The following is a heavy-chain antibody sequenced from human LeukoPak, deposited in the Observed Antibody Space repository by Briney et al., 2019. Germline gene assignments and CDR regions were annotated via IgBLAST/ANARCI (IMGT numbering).Heavy chain of an antibody. D-gene: IGHD6-19*01. J-gene: IGHJ5*02. Sequence: SETLSLTCTVSGGSISSSSYYWGWIRQPPGKGLEWIGSIYYSGSTYYNPSLKSRVTISVDTSKNQFSLKLSSVTAADTAVYYCARLFLSSRYSSGWSWFDPWGQGTPVTVSS. V-gene: IGHV4-39*01. CDR1: GGSISSSSYY. CDR3: ARLFLSSRYSSGWSWFDP. CDR2: IYYSGST.